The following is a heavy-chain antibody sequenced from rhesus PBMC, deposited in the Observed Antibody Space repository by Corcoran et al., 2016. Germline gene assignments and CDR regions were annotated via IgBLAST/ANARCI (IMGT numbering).Heavy chain of an antibody. V-gene: IGHV2S2*01. CDR1: GFSLSTSGMR. Sequence: QVTLKESGPALVKPTQTLTLTCTFSGFSLSTSGMRASWIRQPSGKALEWLARIDWDEDKNYTTTIKSRLTISKDTSKTQVGLTMTNMDPVDTATYYCARDSSGWYLDGLDSWGQGVVVTVSS. CDR3: ARDSSGWYLDGLDS. CDR2: IDWDEDK. D-gene: IGHD6-31*01. J-gene: IGHJ6*01.